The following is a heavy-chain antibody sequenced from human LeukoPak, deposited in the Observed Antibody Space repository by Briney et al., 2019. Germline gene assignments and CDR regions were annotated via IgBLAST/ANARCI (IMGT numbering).Heavy chain of an antibody. CDR3: ARGNLVVVPAAQRAYSYMDV. V-gene: IGHV4-34*01. D-gene: IGHD2-2*01. Sequence: SETLSLTCAVYGGSYGGSFSGYHWNWIRQPPGKGLEWIGEIIHSGGTNYNPSLKSLVTISVHTSKNQFSLKLSSVTAADAAVYYCARGNLVVVPAAQRAYSYMDVWGNGTTVTVSS. CDR1: GGSYGGSFSGYH. CDR2: IIHSGGT. J-gene: IGHJ6*03.